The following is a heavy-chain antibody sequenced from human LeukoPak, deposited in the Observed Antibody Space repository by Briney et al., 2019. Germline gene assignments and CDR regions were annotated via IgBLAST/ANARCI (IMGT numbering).Heavy chain of an antibody. CDR3: ARAYRAHQTFHSYHFFDF. CDR2: INHYGST. J-gene: IGHJ4*02. D-gene: IGHD5-18*01. V-gene: IGHV4-39*07. Sequence: SETLSLTCTVSGGSISSGGYYWNWIRQPPGKGLEWIGEINHYGSTKYSPSLKSRVTISGDTSKNQFSLRLNSVTAADTAVYYCARAYRAHQTFHSYHFFDFWGRGTLVTVSS. CDR1: GGSISSGGYY.